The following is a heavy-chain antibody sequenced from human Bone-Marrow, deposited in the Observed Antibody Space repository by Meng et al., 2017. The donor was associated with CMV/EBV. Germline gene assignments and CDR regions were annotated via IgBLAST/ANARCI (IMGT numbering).Heavy chain of an antibody. Sequence: GSLRLSCTVSGGSISSSSYYWGWIRQPPGKGLEWIGSIYYSGSTYYNPSLKSRVTISVDTSKNQFSLKLSSVTAADTAVYYCARRAPMTLGPFEIWGQGTMVTVSS. J-gene: IGHJ3*02. CDR3: ARRAPMTLGPFEI. CDR1: GGSISSSSYY. V-gene: IGHV4-39*01. CDR2: IYYSGST. D-gene: IGHD3-22*01.